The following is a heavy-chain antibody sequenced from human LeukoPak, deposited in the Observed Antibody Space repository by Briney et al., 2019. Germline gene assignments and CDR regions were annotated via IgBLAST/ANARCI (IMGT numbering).Heavy chain of an antibody. Sequence: SVKVSCKASGGTFSSYAISWVRQAPGQGLEWMGGIIPIFGTANYAQKFQGRVTITTDESTSTAYMELSSLRSEDTAVYYCARGRSPSSIVVVPAVWGQGTLVTVSS. J-gene: IGHJ4*02. CDR2: IIPIFGTA. V-gene: IGHV1-69*05. CDR1: GGTFSSYA. CDR3: ARGRSPSSIVVVPAV. D-gene: IGHD2-2*01.